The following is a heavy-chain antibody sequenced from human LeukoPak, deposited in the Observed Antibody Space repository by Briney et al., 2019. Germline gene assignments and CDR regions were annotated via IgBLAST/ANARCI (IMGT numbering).Heavy chain of an antibody. CDR2: IIPIFGTA. J-gene: IGHJ4*02. CDR1: GGTFSSYA. D-gene: IGHD3-10*01. CDR3: ARDGSGSGSYLDY. V-gene: IGHV1-69*05. Sequence: SVKVSSKASGGTFSSYAISWVRQAPGQGLEWMGRIIPIFGTANYAQKFQGRVTITTDESTSTAYMELSSLRSEDTAVYYCARDGSGSGSYLDYWGQGTLVTVSS.